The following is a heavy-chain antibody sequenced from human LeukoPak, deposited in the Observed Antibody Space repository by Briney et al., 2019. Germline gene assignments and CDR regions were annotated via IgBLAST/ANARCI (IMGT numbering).Heavy chain of an antibody. D-gene: IGHD6-13*01. CDR1: GYTFTSYD. J-gene: IGHJ5*02. Sequence: ASVKVSCKASGYTFTSYDINWVRQATGQGLEWMGWMNPNSGNTGYAQKFQGRVTMTRNTSISTAYMELSSLRSEDTAVYYCARLNGYSSSWYFASGAWSDRWGQGTLVTVSS. CDR3: ARLNGYSSSWYFASGAWSDR. CDR2: MNPNSGNT. V-gene: IGHV1-8*01.